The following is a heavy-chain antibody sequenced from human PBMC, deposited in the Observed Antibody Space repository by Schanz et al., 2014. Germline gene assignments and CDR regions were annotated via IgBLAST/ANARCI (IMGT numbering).Heavy chain of an antibody. CDR2: ISSTSTYL. D-gene: IGHD4-4*01. CDR1: GFSFGSYA. V-gene: IGHV3-21*01. CDR3: ASADYTNYFDY. Sequence: EVQLVESGGGLVQRGGSLRLSCAASGFSFGSYAMSWVRQAPGRGLEWVSSISSTSTYLYYADSVKGRFTISRDSARNSLYLQMNSLRDEDTAVYYCASADYTNYFDYWGQGTLVTVSS. J-gene: IGHJ4*02.